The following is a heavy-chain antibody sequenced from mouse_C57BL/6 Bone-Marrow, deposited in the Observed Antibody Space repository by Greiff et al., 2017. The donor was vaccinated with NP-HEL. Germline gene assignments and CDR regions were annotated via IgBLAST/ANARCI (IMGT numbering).Heavy chain of an antibody. Sequence: QVQLQQPGAELVKPGASVKVSCKASGYTFTSYWMHWVKQRPGQGLEWIGRIHPSDSDTNYNQKFKGKATLTVDKSTRTAYMQLSSLTSEYSAVYNCARFDGYYGPFAYGGQGTLVTVSA. V-gene: IGHV1-74*01. CDR3: ARFDGYYGPFAY. CDR2: IHPSDSDT. J-gene: IGHJ3*01. D-gene: IGHD2-3*01. CDR1: GYTFTSYW.